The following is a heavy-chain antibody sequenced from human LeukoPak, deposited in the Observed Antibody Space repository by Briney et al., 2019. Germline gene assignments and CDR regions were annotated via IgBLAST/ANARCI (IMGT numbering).Heavy chain of an antibody. CDR1: GFTFSSYA. CDR3: PKGFVDDYGDYVPLFDY. CDR2: ISGSGGTT. D-gene: IGHD4-17*01. V-gene: IGHV3-23*01. J-gene: IGHJ4*02. Sequence: GGSLRLSCAASGFTFSSYAMSWVRQAPGQGLESVSAISGSGGTTHYADSVKGRFTISRDNSKNTLYLQMNSLRAEDTAVYYCPKGFVDDYGDYVPLFDYWGQGALVTVSS.